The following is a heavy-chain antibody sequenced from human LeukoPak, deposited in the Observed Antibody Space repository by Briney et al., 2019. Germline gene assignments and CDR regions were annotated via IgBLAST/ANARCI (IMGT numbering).Heavy chain of an antibody. Sequence: PGRSLRLSCAASGFTFSSYAMTWVRQAPGKGLEWVSVISGSGGSTYYADSVKGRFTISRDNSKNTLYLQMNSLRAEDTAVYYCVKGFSLIVQSGMDVWGQGTTVTVSS. J-gene: IGHJ6*02. CDR2: ISGSGGST. D-gene: IGHD6-6*01. CDR3: VKGFSLIVQSGMDV. CDR1: GFTFSSYA. V-gene: IGHV3-23*01.